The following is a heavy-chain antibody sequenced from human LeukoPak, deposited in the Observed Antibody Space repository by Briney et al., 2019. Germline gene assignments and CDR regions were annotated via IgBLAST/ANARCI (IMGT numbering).Heavy chain of an antibody. D-gene: IGHD6-13*01. CDR2: ISAYNGNT. CDR1: GYTFTTYG. V-gene: IGHV1-18*01. J-gene: IGHJ6*03. CDR3: ARRQSAAGTQTYYYYYMDV. Sequence: ASVKVSCKASGYTFTTYGICWVRQAPGQGLEWMGWISAYNGNTIYAQKLQGRVTMTTDTSTTTAYTELRSLRSDDTAVYYCARRQSAAGTQTYYYYYMDVWGKGTTVTVSS.